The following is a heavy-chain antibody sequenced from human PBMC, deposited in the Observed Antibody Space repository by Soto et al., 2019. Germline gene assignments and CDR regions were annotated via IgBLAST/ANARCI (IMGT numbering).Heavy chain of an antibody. D-gene: IGHD5-12*01. J-gene: IGHJ4*02. V-gene: IGHV1-46*03. Sequence: QVQLVQSGAEVTKPGASVKVSCKASGYTFSRHYMHWVRQAPGQGLEWVGRIDPSGGSTSYAQKFQGRVTVTRDTSASTVYMELSSLRPEDTAMYYCARPDNNGYYWDYWGQGTLVTVSS. CDR2: IDPSGGST. CDR1: GYTFSRHY. CDR3: ARPDNNGYYWDY.